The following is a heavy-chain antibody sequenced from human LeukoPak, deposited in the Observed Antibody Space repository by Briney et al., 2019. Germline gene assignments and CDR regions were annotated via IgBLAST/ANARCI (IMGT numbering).Heavy chain of an antibody. CDR1: GYCFTAFY. V-gene: IGHV1-2*02. CDR2: IHPRRGDT. Sequence: GASVEVSCKTSGYCFTAFYIHWVRQAPGQGLEWMGWIHPRRGDTNYAQKFQGRVTMTRDTSISTAYLDLSSLRSDDTAVYYCARDGDYGTGSYYRGCIDSWGQGTPVTVSP. J-gene: IGHJ4*02. CDR3: ARDGDYGTGSYYRGCIDS. D-gene: IGHD3-10*01.